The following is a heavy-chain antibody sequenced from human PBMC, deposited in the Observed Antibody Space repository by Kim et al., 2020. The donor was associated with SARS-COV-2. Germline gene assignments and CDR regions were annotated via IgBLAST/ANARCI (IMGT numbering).Heavy chain of an antibody. Sequence: SPSVRGQVTISADKSISTAYLQWSRLKASDTAMYYCARQSVAGTTIFDYWGQGTLVTVSS. CDR3: ARQSVAGTTIFDY. D-gene: IGHD6-19*01. V-gene: IGHV5-51*01. J-gene: IGHJ4*02.